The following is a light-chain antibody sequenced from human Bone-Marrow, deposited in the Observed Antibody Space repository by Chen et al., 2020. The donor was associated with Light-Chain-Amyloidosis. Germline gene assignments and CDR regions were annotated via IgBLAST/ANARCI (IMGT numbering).Light chain of an antibody. Sequence: NFILTQDHSVSESPGKTVTISCTRSSGAIATNYVQWYQQRPGSAPTPVIYAIDLRPSGVPDRFSGSIDTSSNSASLTISGLETEDEADYYCQSYATNTWIFGGGTHLTVL. V-gene: IGLV6-57*03. CDR2: AID. J-gene: IGLJ3*02. CDR1: SGAIATNY. CDR3: QSYATNTWI.